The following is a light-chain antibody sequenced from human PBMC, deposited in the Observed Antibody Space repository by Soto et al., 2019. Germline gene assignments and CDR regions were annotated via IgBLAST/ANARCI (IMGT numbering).Light chain of an antibody. V-gene: IGKV1-39*01. Sequence: DIQMTQCPSSLSASVGHRVTITCRASQSIVTYLNCYLQKPGKHPKLLIYAASNLQSGVPSRFSGSGSGTDFSFTISSLQPEDFATYFCQRSYSTTPWKVGQGTKVQIK. CDR1: QSIVTY. CDR2: AAS. CDR3: QRSYSTTPWK. J-gene: IGKJ1*01.